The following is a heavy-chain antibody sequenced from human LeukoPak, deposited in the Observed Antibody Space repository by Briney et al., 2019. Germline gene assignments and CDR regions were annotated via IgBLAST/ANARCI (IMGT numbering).Heavy chain of an antibody. V-gene: IGHV3-66*02. CDR3: ERDPWAGSTTLH. CDR2: LYSDDST. Sequence: PGGSLRLSCVTSGFSVSSGYMTWARQAPGKGLEWVSLLYSDDSTYNADSVKGRFTISRDRSRNTLYLQMDSLRPEDTGIYYCERDPWAGSTTLHWGQGILVTVSS. CDR1: GFSVSSGY. J-gene: IGHJ4*02. D-gene: IGHD1-26*01.